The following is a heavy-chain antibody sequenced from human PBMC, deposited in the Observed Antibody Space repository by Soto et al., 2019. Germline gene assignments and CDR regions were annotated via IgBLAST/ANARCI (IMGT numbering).Heavy chain of an antibody. CDR3: GKVLVGATVLTDSNS. CDR2: VDYNGVT. CDR1: GASIYRSGYY. J-gene: IGHJ5*01. V-gene: IGHV4-39*01. Sequence: PPETLSLTCTVSGASIYRSGYYWGCIRQAPGRGLGGTGNVDYNGVTYSNPSLKSRVTISKDPSQNQFCLTLTSVRARDRTPDHCGKVLVGATVLTDSNSGGPGTLVTPSA. D-gene: IGHD2-15*01.